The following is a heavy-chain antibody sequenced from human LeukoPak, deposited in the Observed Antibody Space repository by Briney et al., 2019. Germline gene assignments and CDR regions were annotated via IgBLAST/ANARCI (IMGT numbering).Heavy chain of an antibody. CDR1: GFTFSSYG. D-gene: IGHD6-13*01. V-gene: IGHV3-30*02. CDR2: IRHDGSTN. Sequence: TGGSLRLSCAASGFTFSSYGMHWVRQAPGKGLEWVAFIRHDGSTNFYADSVKGRFTFSRDNSKNTLYLQMNSLRPEDTAVYYCAKDSAAGLSYYYNLDVWGKGIVVIVSS. J-gene: IGHJ6*03. CDR3: AKDSAAGLSYYYNLDV.